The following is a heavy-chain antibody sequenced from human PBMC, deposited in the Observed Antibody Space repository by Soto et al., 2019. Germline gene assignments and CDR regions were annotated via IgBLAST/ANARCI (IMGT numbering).Heavy chain of an antibody. D-gene: IGHD6-13*01. CDR1: GFTFTSYW. CDR3: ARAYSSSWYNTFDI. V-gene: IGHV3-74*01. Sequence: VQLVESGGGLVQPGGSLRLSCAASGFTFTSYWMHWVRQAPGKGLVWVSGINSDGSRTTYADSVKGRFTISRDNAKNTLYLKMNTLRAEDTAVYYCARAYSSSWYNTFDIWGQGTLVTVSS. CDR2: INSDGSRT. J-gene: IGHJ3*02.